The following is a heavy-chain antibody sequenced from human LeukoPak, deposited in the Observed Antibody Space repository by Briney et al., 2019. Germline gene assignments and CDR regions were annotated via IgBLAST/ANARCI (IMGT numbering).Heavy chain of an antibody. CDR2: IIPIFGTA. Sequence: ASVKVSCKASGCTFSSYAISWVRQAPGQGLAWTGRIIPIFGTANYAQKFQGRVTITTDESTSTAYMELSSLRSEDTAVYYCARVRIAAHANWFDPWGQGTLVTVSS. CDR3: ARVRIAAHANWFDP. CDR1: GCTFSSYA. V-gene: IGHV1-69*05. J-gene: IGHJ5*02. D-gene: IGHD6-6*01.